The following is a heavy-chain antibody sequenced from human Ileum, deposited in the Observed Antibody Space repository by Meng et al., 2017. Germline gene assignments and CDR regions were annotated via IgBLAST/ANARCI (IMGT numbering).Heavy chain of an antibody. Sequence: QVQLGQAGAEVKKPGASGKVSCKSSEYSFSNYYLHWMRQAPGQGLEWLGVSNPGGGSTNYAQKFQGRVTMTRDTSANTVYMELGSLKSEDTAVYYCVREFTGGYFDYWGQGTLVTVSS. CDR3: VREFTGGYFDY. CDR1: EYSFSNYY. D-gene: IGHD3-16*01. V-gene: IGHV1-46*01. CDR2: SNPGGGST. J-gene: IGHJ4*02.